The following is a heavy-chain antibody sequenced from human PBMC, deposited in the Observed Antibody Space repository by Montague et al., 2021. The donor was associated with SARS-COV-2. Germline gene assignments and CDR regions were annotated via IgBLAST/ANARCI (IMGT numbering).Heavy chain of an antibody. CDR3: ARDLGSYYGMDV. CDR2: ISYDGSNK. V-gene: IGHV3-30*04. CDR1: GFTFKSYS. J-gene: IGHJ6*02. Sequence: SLRLSCAASGFTFKSYSMHWVRQAPGKGLEWVAVISYDGSNKYYADSVKGRFTISRDNSKNTLYLQMNSLRAEDTAVYYCARDLGSYYGMDVWGQGTTVTVSS.